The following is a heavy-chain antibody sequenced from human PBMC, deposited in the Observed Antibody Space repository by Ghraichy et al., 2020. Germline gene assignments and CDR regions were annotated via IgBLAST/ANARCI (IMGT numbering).Heavy chain of an antibody. Sequence: SETLSLTCTVSGYSISSGYYWGWIRQPPGKGLEWIGRIYHSGSTYYNPSLKSRVTITVDTSKNQFSLKLSSVTAADTAVYYCARESVGGVAAAARIDYFDYWGQGTLVTVSS. J-gene: IGHJ4*02. CDR3: ARESVGGVAAAARIDYFDY. D-gene: IGHD6-13*01. CDR2: IYHSGST. CDR1: GYSISSGYY. V-gene: IGHV4-38-2*02.